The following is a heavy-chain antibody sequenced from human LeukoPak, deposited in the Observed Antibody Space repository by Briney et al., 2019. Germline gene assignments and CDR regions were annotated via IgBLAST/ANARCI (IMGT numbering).Heavy chain of an antibody. J-gene: IGHJ2*01. CDR3: ARHAVVVAEYFDL. V-gene: IGHV4-39*01. Sequence: SETLSLTCTVSGGSISSSSYYWGWIRQPPGKGLEWIGSIYYSGSTYYNPSLKSRVTISVDTSKNQFSLKLSSVTAADTAVYYCARHAVVVAEYFDLWGRGTLATVSS. D-gene: IGHD2-15*01. CDR1: GGSISSSSYY. CDR2: IYYSGST.